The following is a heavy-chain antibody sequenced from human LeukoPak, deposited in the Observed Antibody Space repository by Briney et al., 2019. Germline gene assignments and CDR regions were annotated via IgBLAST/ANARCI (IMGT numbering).Heavy chain of an antibody. Sequence: SETLSLTCTVSGGSISTYYWTWIRQPPGKEREWIGYVYSSGSTNYIPSLKSRVTISIDTSKNQFSLKLNSVTAADTAVYYCARWGYCSDDNCYSGYFDYWGQGTLVTVSS. D-gene: IGHD2-15*01. J-gene: IGHJ4*02. CDR1: GGSISTYY. CDR2: VYSSGST. CDR3: ARWGYCSDDNCYSGYFDY. V-gene: IGHV4-59*01.